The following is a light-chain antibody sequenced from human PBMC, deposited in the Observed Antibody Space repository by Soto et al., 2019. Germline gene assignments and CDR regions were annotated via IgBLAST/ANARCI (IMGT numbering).Light chain of an antibody. J-gene: IGKJ1*01. CDR3: QHYYSDPPWT. V-gene: IGKV4-1*01. CDR2: WAS. CDR1: QSVLYSSNNKNY. Sequence: DIVMTQSPDSLAVSLGERATINCRSSQSVLYSSNNKNYLGWYQQKPGRPPKLLIYWASTRESGVPDRFSGSGSGTDFTLTISSLQAEDVAVYYCQHYYSDPPWTFGQGTKVEIK.